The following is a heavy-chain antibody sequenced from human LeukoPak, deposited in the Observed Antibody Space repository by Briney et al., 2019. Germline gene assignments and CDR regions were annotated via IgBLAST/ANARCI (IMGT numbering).Heavy chain of an antibody. CDR2: IYYSGST. Sequence: PSETLSLTCTVSGGSTSSYYWSWIRQPPGKGLEWIGYIYYSGSTNYNPSLKSRVTISVDTSKNQFSLKLSSVTAADTAVYYCARLEIVVGIIADWGQGTLVTVSS. V-gene: IGHV4-59*08. J-gene: IGHJ4*02. CDR3: ARLEIVVGIIAD. D-gene: IGHD3-22*01. CDR1: GGSTSSYY.